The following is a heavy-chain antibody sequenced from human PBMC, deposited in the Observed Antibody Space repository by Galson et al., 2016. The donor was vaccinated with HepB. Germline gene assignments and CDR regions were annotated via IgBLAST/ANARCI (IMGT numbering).Heavy chain of an antibody. Sequence: SLRLSCAASGFTFSTYDMHWVRQAKGKGLEWVSGIGTKGGTYYLDSEKGRFTISREDAKNSLHLQMNSLTAGDTAVYYCARSGTYTNRIGMDVWGQGTTVTVSS. J-gene: IGHJ6*02. CDR2: IGTKGGT. V-gene: IGHV3-13*01. CDR1: GFTFSTYD. CDR3: ARSGTYTNRIGMDV. D-gene: IGHD3-10*01.